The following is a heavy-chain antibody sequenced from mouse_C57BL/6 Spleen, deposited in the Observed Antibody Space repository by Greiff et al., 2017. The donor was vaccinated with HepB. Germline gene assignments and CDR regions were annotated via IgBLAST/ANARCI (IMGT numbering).Heavy chain of an antibody. CDR3: AGRGNYVDWYVDV. J-gene: IGHJ1*03. CDR2: IYPGDGDT. Sequence: VQLQQSGPELVKPGASVKISCKASGYAFSSSWMNWVKQRPGKGLEWIGRIYPGDGDTNYNGKFKGKATLTADKSSSTAYMQLSSLTSEDAAVYFCAGRGNYVDWYVDVWGTGTTVTVSS. CDR1: GYAFSSSW. D-gene: IGHD2-1*01. V-gene: IGHV1-82*01.